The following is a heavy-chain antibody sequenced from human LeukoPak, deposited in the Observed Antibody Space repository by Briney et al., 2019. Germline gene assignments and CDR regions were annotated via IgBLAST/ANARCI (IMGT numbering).Heavy chain of an antibody. Sequence: PSETLSLTCTVSGGSISSYSWSWIRQPPGKGLEWIGYIYYSGSTNYSPSLKSRVTISVDTSKNQFSLKLSSVTAADTAVYYCARYRDYDSSGYYYDAFDIWGQGTMVTVSS. J-gene: IGHJ3*02. CDR3: ARYRDYDSSGYYYDAFDI. CDR2: IYYSGST. V-gene: IGHV4-59*01. CDR1: GGSISSYS. D-gene: IGHD3-22*01.